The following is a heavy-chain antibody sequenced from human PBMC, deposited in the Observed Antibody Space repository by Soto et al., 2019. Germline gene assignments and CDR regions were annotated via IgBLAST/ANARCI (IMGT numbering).Heavy chain of an antibody. D-gene: IGHD3-9*01. J-gene: IGHJ3*02. CDR2: ISYDGSNT. CDR1: GLTFCSDG. Sequence: GGSQRHTCAASGLTFCSDGIHWVRQHPGKGLQCSALISYDGSNTYYADSVQGRFTISRDNSKNTLHLQMNCLRAEDTAVYYCAKDGNFDWLLYWSHDAFDIWGQGT. CDR3: AKDGNFDWLLYWSHDAFDI. V-gene: IGHV3-30*18.